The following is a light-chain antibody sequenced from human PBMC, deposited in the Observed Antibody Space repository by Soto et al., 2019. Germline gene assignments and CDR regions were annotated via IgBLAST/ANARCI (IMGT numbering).Light chain of an antibody. J-gene: IGKJ4*01. Sequence: EIVLTQSPATLSLSPVERATLSCRASQSVSSYLAWHQQKPGQAPRLLIYDASNRATGIPARFSGSGSGTDFTLTISSLEPEDFAVYYCQQRSNWPLTFGGGTKVDIK. CDR2: DAS. CDR3: QQRSNWPLT. V-gene: IGKV3-11*01. CDR1: QSVSSY.